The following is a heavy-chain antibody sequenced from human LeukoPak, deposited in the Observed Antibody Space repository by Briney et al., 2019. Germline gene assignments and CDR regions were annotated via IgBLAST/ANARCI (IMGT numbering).Heavy chain of an antibody. CDR1: GYSFSDYW. D-gene: IGHD3-10*01. CDR3: ARQCCRGASPGFDP. Sequence: GESLKISCKGSGYSFSDYWIAWVRQMPGKGLEWMGIIYPSDSDTRYSPSFQGQVTFSADKSISTAYLQWSSLRTSDTAIYYCARQCCRGASPGFDPWGQGTLDTVSS. CDR2: IYPSDSDT. V-gene: IGHV5-51*01. J-gene: IGHJ5*02.